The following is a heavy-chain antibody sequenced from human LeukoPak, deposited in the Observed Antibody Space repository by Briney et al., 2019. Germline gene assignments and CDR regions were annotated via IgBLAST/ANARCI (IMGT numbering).Heavy chain of an antibody. J-gene: IGHJ1*01. D-gene: IGHD4-17*01. Sequence: ASVKVSCKASGGTFSSYAISWVGQAPGQGLEWMGGIIPIFGTANYAQKFQGRVTITADKSTSTAYMELSSLRSEDTAVYYCARDEDYGDVEYFQHWGQGTLVTVSS. CDR2: IIPIFGTA. V-gene: IGHV1-69*06. CDR3: ARDEDYGDVEYFQH. CDR1: GGTFSSYA.